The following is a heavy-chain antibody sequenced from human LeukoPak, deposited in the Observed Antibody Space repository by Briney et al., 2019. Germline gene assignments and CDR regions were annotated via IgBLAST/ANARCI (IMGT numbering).Heavy chain of an antibody. D-gene: IGHD3-16*01. V-gene: IGHV1-2*02. CDR3: ARAPGGIYLDY. J-gene: IGHJ4*02. CDR2: INPNSGGT. CDR1: RYTFTGYY. Sequence: ASVKDSCKPPRYTFTGYYMYSGRQAPGQGLEWMGWINPNSGGTNYAQKFQGRVTMTRDTSISTAYMELSRLRSDDKAVYYCARAPGGIYLDYWGQGTLVTVSS.